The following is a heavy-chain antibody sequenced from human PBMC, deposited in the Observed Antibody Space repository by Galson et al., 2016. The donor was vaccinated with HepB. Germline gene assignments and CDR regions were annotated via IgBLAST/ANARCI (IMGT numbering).Heavy chain of an antibody. Sequence: SLRLSCAASGFTFSDYYMSWVRQAPGKGLEWVAVIFYDGSKTHYADSVKGRFTISRDNSKNTLYLQLNSLRVEDTAVYYCAKDRGPFNWNPGFDYWGQGTLVTVSS. CDR1: GFTFSDYY. D-gene: IGHD1-20*01. CDR3: AKDRGPFNWNPGFDY. V-gene: IGHV3-30*18. CDR2: IFYDGSKT. J-gene: IGHJ4*02.